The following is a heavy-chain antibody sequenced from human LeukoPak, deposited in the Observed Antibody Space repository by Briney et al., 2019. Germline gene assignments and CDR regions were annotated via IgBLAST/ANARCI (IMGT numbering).Heavy chain of an antibody. CDR2: IIPIFGTA. J-gene: IGHJ4*02. D-gene: IGHD5-18*01. Sequence: SVKVSCKASGGTFSSYAISWVRQAPGQGLEWMGGIIPIFGTANYAQKFQGRVTITADESTSTAYMGLSSLRSEDTAVYYCARDRRERGYSYGSDYWGQGTLVTVSS. CDR1: GGTFSSYA. CDR3: ARDRRERGYSYGSDY. V-gene: IGHV1-69*13.